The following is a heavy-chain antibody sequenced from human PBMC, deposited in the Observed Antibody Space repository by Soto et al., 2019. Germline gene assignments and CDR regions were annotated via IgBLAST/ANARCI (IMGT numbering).Heavy chain of an antibody. Sequence: SETLSLTCAVSGYSISSGYYWGWIRQPPGKGLEWIGSIYHSGSTYYNPSLESRVTISVDTSKNQFSLKLSSVTAADTAVYYCARAARSYPGYYYFDYWGQGTLVTVSS. D-gene: IGHD1-26*01. V-gene: IGHV4-38-2*01. J-gene: IGHJ4*02. CDR1: GYSISSGYY. CDR2: IYHSGST. CDR3: ARAARSYPGYYYFDY.